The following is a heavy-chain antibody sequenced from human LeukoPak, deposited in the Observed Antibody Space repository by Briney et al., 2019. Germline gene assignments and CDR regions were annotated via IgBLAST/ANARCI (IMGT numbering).Heavy chain of an antibody. CDR2: IYTSGST. Sequence: SETLSLTCTVSGGSIRSYYWGWIRQPAGKGLEWIGRIYTSGSTIYNPSLRTRVTMSVDTSKNQFSLRLSSVTAADTAVYYCARDRSLGELTTKSPSFDCWGQGTLVTVSS. V-gene: IGHV4-4*07. D-gene: IGHD3-16*01. CDR1: GGSIRSYY. CDR3: ARDRSLGELTTKSPSFDC. J-gene: IGHJ4*02.